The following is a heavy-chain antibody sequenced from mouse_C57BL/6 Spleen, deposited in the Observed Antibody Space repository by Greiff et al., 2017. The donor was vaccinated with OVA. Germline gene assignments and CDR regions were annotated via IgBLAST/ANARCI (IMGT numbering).Heavy chain of an antibody. CDR2: IHPNSGRT. D-gene: IGHD2-4*01. J-gene: IGHJ1*03. Sequence: VQLQQPGAELVKPGASVKLSCTASGYTFTSYWMHWVKQRPGQGLEWIGMIHPNSGRTNYNAKFKSKATLTVDKSSSTAYLQLSSLTSEDSAVYYCARDYDDYWYFDVWGTGTTVTVSS. CDR3: ARDYDDYWYFDV. V-gene: IGHV1-64*01. CDR1: GYTFTSYW.